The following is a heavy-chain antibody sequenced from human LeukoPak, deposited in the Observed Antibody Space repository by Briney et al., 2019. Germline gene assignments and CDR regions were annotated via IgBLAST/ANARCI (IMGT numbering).Heavy chain of an antibody. D-gene: IGHD4-17*01. CDR3: ASSGGDYVIY. CDR1: GFTFSSYS. Sequence: AGGSLRLSCAASGFTFSSYSMNWVRQAPGKGLEWVSYISSSSSTIYYADSVKGRFTISRDNSKNTLYLQMNSLRAEDTAVYYCASSGGDYVIYWGQGTLVTVSS. CDR2: ISSSSSTI. J-gene: IGHJ4*02. V-gene: IGHV3-48*01.